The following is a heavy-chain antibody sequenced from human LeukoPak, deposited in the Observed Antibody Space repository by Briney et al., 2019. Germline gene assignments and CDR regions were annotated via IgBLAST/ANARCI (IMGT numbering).Heavy chain of an antibody. D-gene: IGHD3-22*01. CDR3: ARQTVGDYDSSGYYRN. Sequence: ASVKVSCKASGGTFSSYAISWVRQAPGQGLEWMGGIIPIFGTANYAQKFQGRVTITADESTSTAYMELSSLRSEDTAVYYCARQTVGDYDSSGYYRNWGQGTLVTVSS. CDR2: IIPIFGTA. CDR1: GGTFSSYA. V-gene: IGHV1-69*01. J-gene: IGHJ4*02.